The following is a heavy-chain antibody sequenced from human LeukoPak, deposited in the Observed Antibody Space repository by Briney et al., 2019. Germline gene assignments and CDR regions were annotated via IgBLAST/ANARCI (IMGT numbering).Heavy chain of an antibody. Sequence: ASVKVSCKASGYTFTSYYMHWVRQAPGQGLEWMGIINPSGGSTSYAQKLQGRVTMTRDMSTSTVYMELSSLRSEDTAVYYCARGDGAYYYYMDVWGKGTTVTVSS. J-gene: IGHJ6*03. V-gene: IGHV1-46*01. D-gene: IGHD5-24*01. CDR1: GYTFTSYY. CDR3: ARGDGAYYYYMDV. CDR2: INPSGGST.